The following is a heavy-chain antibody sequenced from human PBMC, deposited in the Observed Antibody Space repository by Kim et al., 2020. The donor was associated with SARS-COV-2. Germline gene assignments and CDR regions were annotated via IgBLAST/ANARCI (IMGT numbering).Heavy chain of an antibody. D-gene: IGHD1-26*01. Sequence: SETLSLTCTVSGGSISSSSYYWGWIRQPPGKGLEWIGSIYYSGSTYYNPSLKSRFTISVDTSKNQFSLKLSSVTAADTAVYYCARRRRGPRGSYDYGMDVWGQGTTVTVSS. V-gene: IGHV4-39*01. J-gene: IGHJ6*02. CDR3: ARRRRGPRGSYDYGMDV. CDR1: GGSISSSSYY. CDR2: IYYSGST.